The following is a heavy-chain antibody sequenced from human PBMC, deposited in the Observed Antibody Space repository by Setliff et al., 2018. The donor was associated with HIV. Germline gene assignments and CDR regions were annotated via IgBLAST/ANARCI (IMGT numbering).Heavy chain of an antibody. J-gene: IGHJ5*02. D-gene: IGHD5-12*01. CDR1: GYTFTIDY. Sequence: RPSVKVSCKASGYTFTIDYIHWVRQAPGQGLEWMGIINTAGNPTSYAQKFQGRLTMTRNTSTNTDYMELSSLSSEDTAVYYCEKDIPGPAIKSGRIKNWFDPWGEGTLVTVSS. CDR2: INTAGNPT. V-gene: IGHV1-46*01. CDR3: EKDIPGPAIKSGRIKNWFDP.